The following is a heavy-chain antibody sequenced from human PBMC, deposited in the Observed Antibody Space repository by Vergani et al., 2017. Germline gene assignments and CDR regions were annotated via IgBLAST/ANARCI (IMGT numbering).Heavy chain of an antibody. D-gene: IGHD6-13*01. J-gene: IGHJ4*02. CDR1: GGPLSSHY. Sequence: QVQLQESGPGLVKPSETLSLTCTVSGGPLSSHYWSWIRQPPGKGLEWIGYIYYSGSTNYNPSLKSRVTISVDTSKNQFFLKLSSMTAADTAVYYCARSIAAAGESDYWGQGTLVTVSS. CDR3: ARSIAAAGESDY. CDR2: IYYSGST. V-gene: IGHV4-59*11.